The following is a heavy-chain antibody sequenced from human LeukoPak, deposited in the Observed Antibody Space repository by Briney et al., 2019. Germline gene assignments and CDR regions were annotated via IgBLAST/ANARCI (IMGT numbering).Heavy chain of an antibody. CDR1: GYTFTNYY. D-gene: IGHD3-16*01. J-gene: IGHJ4*02. Sequence: ASVTVSFKASGYTFTNYYMHWVRQAPGQGLEWMGWLNPNSGGTNYAQKFQGRITMARDTSITTAYMELSGLRSDDTAVYYCACLMLTSDFDYWGQGTLVTVSS. CDR2: LNPNSGGT. CDR3: ACLMLTSDFDY. V-gene: IGHV1-2*02.